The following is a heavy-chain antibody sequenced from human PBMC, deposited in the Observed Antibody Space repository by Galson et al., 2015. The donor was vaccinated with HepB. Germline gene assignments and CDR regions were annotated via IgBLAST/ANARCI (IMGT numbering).Heavy chain of an antibody. Sequence: SLRLSCAAPGFTFSSYSMNWVRQAPGKGLEWVSSISSSSSYIYYADSVKGRFTISRDNAKNSLYLQMNSLRAEDTAVYYCARDSSHLYYYDSSGYLAGGYGMDVWGQGTTVTVSS. J-gene: IGHJ6*02. D-gene: IGHD3-22*01. CDR1: GFTFSSYS. CDR2: ISSSSSYI. CDR3: ARDSSHLYYYDSSGYLAGGYGMDV. V-gene: IGHV3-21*01.